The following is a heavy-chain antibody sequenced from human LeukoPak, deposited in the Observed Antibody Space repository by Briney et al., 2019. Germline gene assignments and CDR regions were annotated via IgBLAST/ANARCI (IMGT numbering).Heavy chain of an antibody. CDR3: ARGLEGDSGSYYSNWFDP. D-gene: IGHD1-26*01. CDR1: GGSFSGYY. CDR2: INHSGST. J-gene: IGHJ5*02. Sequence: SETLSLTCAVYGGSFSGYYWSWIRQPPGKGLEWIGEINHSGSTNYNPSLKSRVTISVDTSKNQFSLKLSSVTAADTAVYYCARGLEGDSGSYYSNWFDPRGQGTLVTVSS. V-gene: IGHV4-34*01.